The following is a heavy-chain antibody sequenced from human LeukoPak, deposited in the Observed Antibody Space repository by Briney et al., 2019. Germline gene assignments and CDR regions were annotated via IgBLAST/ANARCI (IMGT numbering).Heavy chain of an antibody. CDR2: ISYDGSNK. Sequence: GRSLRLSCAASGFTFSSYAMHWVRQAPGKGLEWVAVISYDGSNKYYADSVKGRFTISRDNSKNTLYLQMNSLRAEDTAVYYCASDDSSGYYDYRGQGTLVTVSS. J-gene: IGHJ4*02. CDR3: ASDDSSGYYDY. V-gene: IGHV3-30*04. CDR1: GFTFSSYA. D-gene: IGHD3-22*01.